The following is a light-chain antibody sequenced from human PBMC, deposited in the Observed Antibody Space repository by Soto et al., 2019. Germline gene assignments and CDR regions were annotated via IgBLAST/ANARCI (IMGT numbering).Light chain of an antibody. V-gene: IGKV1-39*01. Sequence: DIKMTQSPSFVSASVGDRVTITCRASQSISIYLNWYQQKPGKAPKVLIYAPSTLQSGVPSRFSGSGSGTDFTLTISSLQPEDFATYYCQQSYSTPRTFGQGTKVEIK. CDR1: QSISIY. CDR2: APS. J-gene: IGKJ1*01. CDR3: QQSYSTPRT.